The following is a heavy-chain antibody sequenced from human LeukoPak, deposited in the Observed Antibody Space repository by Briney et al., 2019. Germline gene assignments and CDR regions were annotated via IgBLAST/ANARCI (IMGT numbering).Heavy chain of an antibody. CDR2: IYYSGST. Sequence: SETLSLTCTVSGDSISSYYWSWIRQPPGKGLEWIGYIYYSGSTNYNPSLKSRVTISVDTSKNQFSLKLSSVTAADTAVYYCARQEGYCSGGSCYPYWYFDLWGRGTLVTVSS. CDR3: ARQEGYCSGGSCYPYWYFDL. D-gene: IGHD2-15*01. V-gene: IGHV4-59*08. CDR1: GDSISSYY. J-gene: IGHJ2*01.